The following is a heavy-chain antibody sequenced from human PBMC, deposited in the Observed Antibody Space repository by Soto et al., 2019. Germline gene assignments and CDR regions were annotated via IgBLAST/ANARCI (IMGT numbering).Heavy chain of an antibody. V-gene: IGHV1-8*01. Sequence: ASVKVSCKASGYTFTIHDIHWVLQAPGQGLEWMAGLNPHSGKAAYAQRFQGRLTMTGNASTSTAYMELSGLRSEDTAMYYCARVSSIAARRSYDSWGQGTLVTVSS. J-gene: IGHJ4*02. CDR1: GYTFTIHD. CDR2: LNPHSGKA. D-gene: IGHD6-6*01. CDR3: ARVSSIAARRSYDS.